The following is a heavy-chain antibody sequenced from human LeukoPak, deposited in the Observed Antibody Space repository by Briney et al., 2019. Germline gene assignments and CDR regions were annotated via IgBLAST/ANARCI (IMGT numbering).Heavy chain of an antibody. V-gene: IGHV4-61*01. Sequence: SETLSLTCTVSGGSVSSGSYCWSWIRQPPGKGLEWIGYIYYSGSTNYNPSLKSRVTISVDTSKNQFSLKLSSVTAADTAVYYCARDLTTVTTSSVYWYFDLWGRGTLVTVSS. CDR2: IYYSGST. CDR3: ARDLTTVTTSSVYWYFDL. D-gene: IGHD4-17*01. CDR1: GGSVSSGSYC. J-gene: IGHJ2*01.